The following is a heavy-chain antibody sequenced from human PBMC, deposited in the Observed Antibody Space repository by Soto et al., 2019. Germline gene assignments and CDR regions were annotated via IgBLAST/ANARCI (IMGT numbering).Heavy chain of an antibody. D-gene: IGHD3-9*01. CDR3: ARLLGDDILTGYYRGYFDY. Sequence: SETLCLTCTVAGGSIRGSSYYWGWIRQPPGKGLEWIGSIYYSGSTYYNPSLKSRVTISVDTSKNQFSLKLSSVTAADTAVYYCARLLGDDILTGYYRGYFDYWGQGTLVTVSS. CDR1: GGSIRGSSYY. J-gene: IGHJ4*02. V-gene: IGHV4-39*01. CDR2: IYYSGST.